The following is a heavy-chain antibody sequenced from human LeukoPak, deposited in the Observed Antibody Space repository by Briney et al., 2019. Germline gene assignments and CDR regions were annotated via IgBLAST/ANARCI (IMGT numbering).Heavy chain of an antibody. V-gene: IGHV4-39*01. Sequence: PSETLSLTCTVSGGSVSNSNYCWGWIRQPPGKQLEWIGSIDYSGSPLYNPSLKSRLTISVDTSKNQFSLKLSSVTAADTAAYYCARPLDCNYGGTAFDIWGQGTMVTVSS. CDR2: IDYSGSP. J-gene: IGHJ3*02. CDR3: ARPLDCNYGGTAFDI. D-gene: IGHD4-23*01. CDR1: GGSVSNSNYC.